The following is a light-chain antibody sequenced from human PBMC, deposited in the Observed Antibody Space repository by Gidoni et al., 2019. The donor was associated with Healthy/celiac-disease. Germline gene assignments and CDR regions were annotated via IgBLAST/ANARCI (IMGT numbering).Light chain of an antibody. CDR2: KAS. J-gene: IGKJ1*01. V-gene: IGKV1-5*03. Sequence: DIQMTQSPSTLSASVGDRVTITCRASQSISSWLDWYQQKPGKAPKLLIYKASSLESGVPSRFSGSGSGTEFTLTISSLQPDDFATYYCQQYNSWTFGQXTKVEIK. CDR1: QSISSW. CDR3: QQYNSWT.